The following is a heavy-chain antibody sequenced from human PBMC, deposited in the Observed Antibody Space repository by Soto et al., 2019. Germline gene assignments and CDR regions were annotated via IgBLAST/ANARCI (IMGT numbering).Heavy chain of an antibody. J-gene: IGHJ5*02. CDR2: IIPIFGTA. V-gene: IGHV1-69*13. Sequence: SVKVSCKASGGTFSSYAISWVRQAPGQGLEWMGGIIPIFGTANYAQKFQGRVTITADESTSTAYMELSSLRSEDTAVYYCARGRVRYSSSNYFDPWGRGTLVTVSS. D-gene: IGHD6-6*01. CDR1: GGTFSSYA. CDR3: ARGRVRYSSSNYFDP.